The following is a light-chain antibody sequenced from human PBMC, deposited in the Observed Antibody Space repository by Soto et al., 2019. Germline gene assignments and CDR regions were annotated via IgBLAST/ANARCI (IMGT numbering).Light chain of an antibody. CDR2: EVS. CDR3: SAYVGSNNFV. V-gene: IGLV2-8*01. CDR1: SGDIDYKY. Sequence: QSALTQPPSASGSPGQAVSISCTGSSGDIDYKYVSWYQHHPGKAPKLMIYEVSRRPSGVPDRFSGSRSANTAFLTVSGLQAEDEADYYCSAYVGSNNFVFGTGTKLTVL. J-gene: IGLJ1*01.